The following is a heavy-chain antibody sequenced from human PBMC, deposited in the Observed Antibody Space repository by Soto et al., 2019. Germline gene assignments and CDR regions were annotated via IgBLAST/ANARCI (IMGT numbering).Heavy chain of an antibody. D-gene: IGHD5-12*01. CDR3: AKEGINSGYDWNAFDI. V-gene: IGHV3-23*01. J-gene: IGHJ3*02. Sequence: EVQLLESGGGLVQPGGSLRLSCAASGFTFSSYARSWVRQAPGKGLEWVSAISGSGGSTYYADSVKGRFTISRDNSKNTLYLQMNSLRAEDTAVYYCAKEGINSGYDWNAFDIWGQGTMVTVSS. CDR1: GFTFSSYA. CDR2: ISGSGGST.